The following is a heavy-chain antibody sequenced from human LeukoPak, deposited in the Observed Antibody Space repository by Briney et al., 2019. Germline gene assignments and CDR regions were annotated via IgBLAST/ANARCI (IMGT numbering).Heavy chain of an antibody. J-gene: IGHJ4*02. V-gene: IGHV4-59*01. CDR1: GGSISSYY. Sequence: SETLSLTCTVPGGSISSYYWSWIRQPPGKGLEWIGYIYYSGSTNYNPSLKSRVTISVDTSKNQFSLKLSSVTAADTAVYYCARFVYGDYVGLFDYWGQGTLVTVSS. CDR2: IYYSGST. D-gene: IGHD4-17*01. CDR3: ARFVYGDYVGLFDY.